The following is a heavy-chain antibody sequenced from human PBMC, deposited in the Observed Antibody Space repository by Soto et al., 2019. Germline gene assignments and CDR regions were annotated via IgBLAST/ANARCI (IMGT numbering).Heavy chain of an antibody. V-gene: IGHV3-30*18. CDR2: ISYDGSNK. J-gene: IGHJ6*02. D-gene: IGHD1-7*01. Sequence: GGSLRLSCAASGFTFSSYGMHWVRQAPGKGLEWVAVISYDGSNKYYADSVKGRFTISRDNSKNTLYLQMNSLRAEDTAVYYCAKGSGGTKEGYYYYGMDVWGQGTTVTVSS. CDR1: GFTFSSYG. CDR3: AKGSGGTKEGYYYYGMDV.